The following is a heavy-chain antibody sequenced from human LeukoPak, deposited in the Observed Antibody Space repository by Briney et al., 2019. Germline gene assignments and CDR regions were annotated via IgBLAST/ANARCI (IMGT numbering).Heavy chain of an antibody. CDR2: ISAYNGNT. D-gene: IGHD3-22*01. CDR3: ARVYYDSSGYCSFDY. CDR1: GYTFTSYG. Sequence: ASVKVSCKASGYTFTSYGISWVRQAPGQGLEWMGWISAYNGNTNYAQKLQGRVTMTTDTSTSTAYMELRSLRSDDTAVYYCARVYYDSSGYCSFDYWGQGTLVTVSS. V-gene: IGHV1-18*01. J-gene: IGHJ4*02.